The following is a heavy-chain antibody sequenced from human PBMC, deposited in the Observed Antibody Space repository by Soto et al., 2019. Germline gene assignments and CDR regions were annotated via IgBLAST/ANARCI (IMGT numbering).Heavy chain of an antibody. CDR1: DIPLSSNNF. D-gene: IGHD1-26*01. CDR3: ARDVRVGSSNWFDP. J-gene: IGHJ5*02. Sequence: PSETLSLTCAVSDIPLSSNNFWGWVRQPPGKGLEWIASISHTRNAYYNPSLKSRVTISVDTSENQFSLNLTSVTAADTAVYYCARDVRVGSSNWFDPWGQGTLVTVSS. V-gene: IGHV4-38-2*02. CDR2: ISHTRNA.